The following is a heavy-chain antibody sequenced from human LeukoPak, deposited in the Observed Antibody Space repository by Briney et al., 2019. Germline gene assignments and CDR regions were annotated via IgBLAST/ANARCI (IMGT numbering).Heavy chain of an antibody. Sequence: VASVKVSCKVSGYTFTDYYMHWVQQAPGKGLEWMGLVDPEDGETIYAGKFQGRVTITADTSTDTAYMELSSLRSEDTAVYYCATDLGRNGWFDPWGQGTLVTVSS. CDR1: GYTFTDYY. CDR2: VDPEDGET. J-gene: IGHJ5*02. D-gene: IGHD1-1*01. V-gene: IGHV1-69-2*01. CDR3: ATDLGRNGWFDP.